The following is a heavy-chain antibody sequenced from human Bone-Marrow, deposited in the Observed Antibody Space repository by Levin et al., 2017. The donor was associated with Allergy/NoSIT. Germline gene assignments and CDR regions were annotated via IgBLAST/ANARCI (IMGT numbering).Heavy chain of an antibody. D-gene: IGHD3-10*01. CDR3: ARDRVNPPLQTVFDY. Sequence: LSLPCAASGFTFSSYWMSWVRQAPGKGLEWVANIKQDGSEKYYVDSVKGRFTISRDNAKNSLYLQMNSLRAEDTAVYYCARDRVNPPLQTVFDYWGQGTLVTVSS. CDR2: IKQDGSEK. CDR1: GFTFSSYW. V-gene: IGHV3-7*01. J-gene: IGHJ4*02.